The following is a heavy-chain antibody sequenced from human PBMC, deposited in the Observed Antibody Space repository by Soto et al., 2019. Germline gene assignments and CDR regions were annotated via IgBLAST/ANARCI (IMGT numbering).Heavy chain of an antibody. CDR1: GYSFTSYW. D-gene: IGHD2-15*01. Sequence: GESLKISCKGSGYSFTSYWIGWVRQMPEKGLEWMAIIYPGDSDARYSPSFQGQVTISADKSISTAYLQWSGLKASDTAMYYCARRGYCSGGSCFSAPFGIWGQGTMVTVSS. CDR3: ARRGYCSGGSCFSAPFGI. CDR2: IYPGDSDA. J-gene: IGHJ3*02. V-gene: IGHV5-51*01.